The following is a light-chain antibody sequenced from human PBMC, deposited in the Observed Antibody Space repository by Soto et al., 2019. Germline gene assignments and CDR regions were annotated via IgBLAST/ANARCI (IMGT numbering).Light chain of an antibody. CDR2: KAS. J-gene: IGKJ3*01. Sequence: DIKMTQSPSTLSASVGDRVTITCRASQSITNWLAWYQQKPGKAPNLLIYKASSLQGGVPSRVSGSGSGKEFSLTLNSLHPDDVAAIYCQQDTSYPPTFGPGTNVDIK. CDR3: QQDTSYPPT. V-gene: IGKV1-5*03. CDR1: QSITNW.